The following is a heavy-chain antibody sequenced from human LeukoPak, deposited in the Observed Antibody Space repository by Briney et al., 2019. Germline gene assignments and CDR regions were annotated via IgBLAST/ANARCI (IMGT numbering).Heavy chain of an antibody. J-gene: IGHJ4*02. CDR2: IWYDGSNK. CDR3: ASASGGFGELLGY. V-gene: IGHV3-33*01. Sequence: GGSLRLSCAASGFTFSSYGMHWVRQAPGKGLEWVAVIWYDGSNKYYADSVKGRFTISRDNPKNTLYLQMNSLRAEDTAVYYCASASGGFGELLGYWGQGTLVTVSS. D-gene: IGHD3-10*01. CDR1: GFTFSSYG.